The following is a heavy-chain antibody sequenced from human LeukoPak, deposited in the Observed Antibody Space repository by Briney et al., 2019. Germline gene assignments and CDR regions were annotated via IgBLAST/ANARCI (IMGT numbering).Heavy chain of an antibody. J-gene: IGHJ4*02. V-gene: IGHV1-18*01. D-gene: IGHD4-11*01. Sequence: ASVTVSCKASGYTFTSYPISWVRQAPGQGLEWMGWITTYNGNTNYAQKLQGRVTMTTDTSTSTAYMDLRGLRSDDTAVYYCARGYDYSDYVGDFDYWGQGTLVTVSS. CDR3: ARGYDYSDYVGDFDY. CDR2: ITTYNGNT. CDR1: GYTFTSYP.